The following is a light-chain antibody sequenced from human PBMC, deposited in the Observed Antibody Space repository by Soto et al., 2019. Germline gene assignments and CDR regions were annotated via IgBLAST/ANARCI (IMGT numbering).Light chain of an antibody. Sequence: QMTQSPSSLSASVGEKIIITCRASRDVGSDVSWYQQKPGQAPKLLIYAASNLYTGVPSRFSGSRSGTEFTLTISSLQPEDFATYYCQQSYSTPFTFDPGTKVDIK. J-gene: IGKJ3*01. V-gene: IGKV1-39*01. CDR3: QQSYSTPFT. CDR2: AAS. CDR1: RDVGSD.